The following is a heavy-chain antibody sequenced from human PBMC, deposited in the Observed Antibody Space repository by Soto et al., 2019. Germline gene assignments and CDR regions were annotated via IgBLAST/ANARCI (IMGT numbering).Heavy chain of an antibody. CDR2: IYYSGST. CDR3: ARGYYDSSGYLDY. D-gene: IGHD3-22*01. CDR1: GGSISSYY. V-gene: IGHV4-59*01. J-gene: IGHJ4*02. Sequence: QVQLQESGPGLVKPSETLSLTCTVSGGSISSYYWSWIRQPPGKGLEWIGYIYYSGSTNYNPSLKSRVTIAVDTSKIQFSLKLCSVTAADTAVYYCARGYYDSSGYLDYWGQGTLVTVSS.